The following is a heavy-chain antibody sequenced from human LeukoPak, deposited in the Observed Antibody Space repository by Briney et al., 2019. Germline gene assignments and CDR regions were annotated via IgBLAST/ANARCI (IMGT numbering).Heavy chain of an antibody. J-gene: IGHJ4*02. CDR3: ARDGNSFDY. CDR2: INRDGSHQ. V-gene: IGHV3-7*01. Sequence: PGGSLRLSCAASGFSFNNYWMTWVRQAPGRCLEWVANINRDGSHQFYVDSVEGRFTISRDNAKNSLYLQMNSLRAEDTAVYYCARDGNSFDYWGQGTLVTVSS. CDR1: GFSFNNYW. D-gene: IGHD5-24*01.